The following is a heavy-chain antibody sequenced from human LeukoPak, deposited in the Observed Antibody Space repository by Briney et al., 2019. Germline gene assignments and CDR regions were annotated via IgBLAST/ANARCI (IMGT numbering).Heavy chain of an antibody. CDR2: IFYTGST. CDR3: ARGNSGIYYHYFDY. D-gene: IGHD1-26*01. J-gene: IGHJ4*02. CDR1: GDSISGYY. V-gene: IGHV4-59*08. Sequence: SETLSLTCSVFGDSISGYYWSWIRQPPGKGLEWIAWIFYTGSTNYNPSLKSRVSISVDTSKNHLSLKLSSVTAADTAVYYCARGNSGIYYHYFDYWGQGTLVTVSS.